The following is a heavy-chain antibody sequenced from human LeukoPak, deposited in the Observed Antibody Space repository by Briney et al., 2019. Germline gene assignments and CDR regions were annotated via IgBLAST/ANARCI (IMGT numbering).Heavy chain of an antibody. D-gene: IGHD3-22*01. CDR2: IYPGDSDT. CDR3: ARRHFDSGCYGSFDY. V-gene: IGHV5-51*01. CDR1: GYSFTTYW. Sequence: GESLQISCKGSGYSFTTYWIGWGRQMPGQGLEWMGIIYPGDSDTRYCPSFQGQVTISADKSISTAYLQWSSLKASDTAMYYCARRHFDSGCYGSFDYWGQGTLVTVSS. J-gene: IGHJ4*02.